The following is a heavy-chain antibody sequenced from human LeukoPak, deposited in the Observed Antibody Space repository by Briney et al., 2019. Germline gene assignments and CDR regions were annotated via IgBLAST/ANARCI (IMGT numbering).Heavy chain of an antibody. V-gene: IGHV3-23*01. D-gene: IGHD2-2*02. CDR2: ISGSGGTT. CDR1: GFIFSSHG. CDR3: AKASRRHCGTTICYTLDY. Sequence: PGGSLRLSCAASGFIFSSHGMNWVRQAPGKGLEWVSTISGSGGTTNFADSVKGRFTISRENSKNTLYPQMNSLRAADTAKYYCAKASRRHCGTTICYTLDYWGQGTLVTVSS. J-gene: IGHJ4*02.